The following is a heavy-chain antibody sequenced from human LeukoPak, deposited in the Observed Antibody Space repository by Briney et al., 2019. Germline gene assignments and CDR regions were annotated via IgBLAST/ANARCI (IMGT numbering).Heavy chain of an antibody. J-gene: IGHJ4*02. D-gene: IGHD3-9*01. CDR2: IIPIFGTA. CDR3: ARSLYDILTGYYREIDY. Sequence: SVKVSCKASGGTFSSYAISWVRQAPGQGLEWMGGIIPIFGTANYAQKFQGRVTITADESTSTAYMELRSLRSEDTAVYYCARSLYDILTGYYREIDYWGQGTLVTVSS. V-gene: IGHV1-69*13. CDR1: GGTFSSYA.